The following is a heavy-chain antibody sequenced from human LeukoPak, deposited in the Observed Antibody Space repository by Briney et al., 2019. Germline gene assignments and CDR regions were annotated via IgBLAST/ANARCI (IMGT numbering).Heavy chain of an antibody. CDR1: GFTFSSYA. CDR2: ISGSGGST. J-gene: IGHJ4*02. CDR3: ARASPLVYSSGLVDY. Sequence: GGSLRLSCAASGFTFSSYAMSWVRQAPGKGLEWVSAISGSGGSTYYADSVKGRFTISRDNAKNSLYLQMNSLRAEDTAVYYCARASPLVYSSGLVDYWGQGTLVTVSS. V-gene: IGHV3-23*01. D-gene: IGHD6-25*01.